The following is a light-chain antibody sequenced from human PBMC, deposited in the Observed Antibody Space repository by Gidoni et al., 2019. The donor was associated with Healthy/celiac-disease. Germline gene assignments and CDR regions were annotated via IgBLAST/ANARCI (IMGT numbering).Light chain of an antibody. CDR3: QQLNSYPRT. CDR2: AAS. Sequence: DIQLTQSPSFLSASVGDRVTIPCRASQGISSYLAWYQQKPGKAPKLLIYAASTLQSGVPSRCSGSGSGTEFTLTISSLQPEDFATYYCQQLNSYPRTFGQGTKLEIK. V-gene: IGKV1-9*01. J-gene: IGKJ2*01. CDR1: QGISSY.